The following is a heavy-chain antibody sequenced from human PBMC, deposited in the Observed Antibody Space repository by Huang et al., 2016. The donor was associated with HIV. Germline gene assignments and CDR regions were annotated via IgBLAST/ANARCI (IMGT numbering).Heavy chain of an antibody. CDR2: IYPSGEIT. D-gene: IGHD4-4*01. J-gene: IGHJ6*02. CDR1: GYTFINYY. Sequence: EHLVQSGAEVKRPGASVNISCQASGYTFINYYIHWVRQAPGQGLEWVGIIYPSGEITSHTQKLRGGVTMTRETSTNTLYLVLRSLTSEDSAIYYCARDVRWLQSHYYGMDVWGHGTTVTV. CDR3: ARDVRWLQSHYYGMDV. V-gene: IGHV1-46*04.